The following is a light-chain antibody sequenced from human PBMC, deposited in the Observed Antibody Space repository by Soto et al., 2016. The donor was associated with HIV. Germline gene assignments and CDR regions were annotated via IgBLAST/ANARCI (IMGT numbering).Light chain of an antibody. V-gene: IGKV2-28*01. Sequence: EIVMTQSPLSLPVTPGEPASISCRSSESLLHSNGNNYLEWYLQRPGQAPQLLIYLGSNRASGVPDRFSGSGSGTDFTLKITRVEAEDVGLYYCMQALQLPVTFGGGTKVEIK. J-gene: IGKJ4*01. CDR3: MQALQLPVT. CDR1: ESLLHSNGNNY. CDR2: LGS.